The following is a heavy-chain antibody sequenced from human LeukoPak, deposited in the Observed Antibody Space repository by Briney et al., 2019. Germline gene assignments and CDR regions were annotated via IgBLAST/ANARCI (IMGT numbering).Heavy chain of an antibody. Sequence: KPSETLSLTCIVSGGSISTYYWSWIRQPPGKGLEWIGYIYYSGSTYYNPSLKSRVTISVDTSKNQFSLKLSSVTAADTAVYYCARSPHHCSSTSCYINDAFDIWGQGTMVTVSS. CDR3: ARSPHHCSSTSCYINDAFDI. D-gene: IGHD2-2*01. CDR2: IYYSGST. CDR1: GGSISTYY. J-gene: IGHJ3*02. V-gene: IGHV4-59*06.